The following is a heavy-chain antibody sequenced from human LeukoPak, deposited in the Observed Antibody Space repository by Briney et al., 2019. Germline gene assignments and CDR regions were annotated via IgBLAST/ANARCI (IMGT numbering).Heavy chain of an antibody. CDR2: ISSSSSYI. CDR1: GFTFSSYS. J-gene: IGHJ6*02. V-gene: IGHV3-21*01. D-gene: IGHD3-3*01. Sequence: PGGSLRLSCAASGFTFSSYSMNWVRRAPGKGLEWVSSISSSSSYIYYADSVKGRFTISRDNAKNSLYLQMNSLRAEDTAVYYCARDRPSYDFWSGYSPYYYYGMDVWGQGTTVTVSS. CDR3: ARDRPSYDFWSGYSPYYYYGMDV.